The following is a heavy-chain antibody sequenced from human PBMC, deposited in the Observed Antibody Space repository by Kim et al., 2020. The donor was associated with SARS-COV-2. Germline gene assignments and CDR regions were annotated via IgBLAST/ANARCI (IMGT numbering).Heavy chain of an antibody. J-gene: IGHJ4*02. CDR2: EK. V-gene: IGHV3-7*01. D-gene: IGHD3-16*02. CDR3: ARVIRYLFDY. Sequence: EKDYVDSVKGRFPISRNNAKHSLYLQMNSLRAEDTAVYYCARVIRYLFDYWGQGTLVTVSS.